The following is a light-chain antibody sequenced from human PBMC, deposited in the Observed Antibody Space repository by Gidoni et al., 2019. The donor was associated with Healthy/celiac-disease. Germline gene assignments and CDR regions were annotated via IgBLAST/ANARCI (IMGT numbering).Light chain of an antibody. CDR3: QQSYSTPLT. Sequence: DIQMTQSPSSLSASVGDRVTITCRASQSISSSLNWYQQKPGKATKLLIYAASSLQSGVPSRFSGSGSGTEFTLTISSLQPEDFATYYCQQSYSTPLTFGPXTKVDSK. J-gene: IGKJ3*01. CDR2: AAS. CDR1: QSISSS. V-gene: IGKV1-39*01.